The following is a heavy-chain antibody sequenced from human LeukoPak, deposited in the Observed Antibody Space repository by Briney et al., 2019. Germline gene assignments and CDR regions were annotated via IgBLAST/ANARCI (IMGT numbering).Heavy chain of an antibody. V-gene: IGHV3-66*01. CDR3: AKAQGYDWEHYYYGMDV. CDR2: IYSGGST. CDR1: GFTVSSTY. D-gene: IGHD3-16*01. Sequence: GGSLRLSCAASGFTVSSTYMSWVRQAPGKGLEWVSVIYSGGSTYYADSVRGRFTISRDNSKNTLYLQMNSLRAEDTAVYYCAKAQGYDWEHYYYGMDVWGQGTTVTVSS. J-gene: IGHJ6*02.